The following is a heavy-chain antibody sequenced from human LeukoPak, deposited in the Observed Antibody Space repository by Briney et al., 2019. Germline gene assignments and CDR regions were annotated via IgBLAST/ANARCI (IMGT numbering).Heavy chain of an antibody. J-gene: IGHJ4*02. CDR2: IIPIFGTA. CDR3: ARASETAYYYDSSGYGDFDY. V-gene: IGHV1-69*01. CDR1: GGTFSSYA. D-gene: IGHD3-22*01. Sequence: ASVKVSCKASGGTFSSYAISWVRQAPGQGLEWMGGIIPIFGTANYAQKFQGRVTITADESTSTAYMELSSLRSEDTAVYYCARASETAYYYDSSGYGDFDYWGQGTLVTVSS.